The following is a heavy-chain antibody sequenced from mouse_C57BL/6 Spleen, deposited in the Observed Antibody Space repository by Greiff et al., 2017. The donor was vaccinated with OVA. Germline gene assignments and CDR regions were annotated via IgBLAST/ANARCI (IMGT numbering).Heavy chain of an antibody. D-gene: IGHD2-1*01. CDR3: ASLYGNYSYWYFDV. Sequence: EVNVVESGGDLVKPGGSLKLSCAASGFTFSSYGMSWVRQTPDKRLEWVATISSGGSYTYYPDRVKGRFTISRDNAKNTLYLQMSSLKSEDTAMYYCASLYGNYSYWYFDVWGTGTTVTVSS. CDR2: ISSGGSYT. V-gene: IGHV5-6*01. CDR1: GFTFSSYG. J-gene: IGHJ1*03.